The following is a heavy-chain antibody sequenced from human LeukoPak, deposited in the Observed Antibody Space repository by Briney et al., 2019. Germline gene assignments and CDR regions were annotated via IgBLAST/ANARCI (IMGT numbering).Heavy chain of an antibody. Sequence: ASVKVSCKASGYTFTGYYIHWVRQAPGQGLEWMGRINPNSGGTNYAQKLQGRVTMTTDTSTSTAYMELRSLRSDDTAVYYCARDPVYYYGSGRENWFDPWGQGTLVTVSS. V-gene: IGHV1-2*02. CDR3: ARDPVYYYGSGRENWFDP. CDR2: INPNSGGT. D-gene: IGHD3-10*01. J-gene: IGHJ5*02. CDR1: GYTFTGYY.